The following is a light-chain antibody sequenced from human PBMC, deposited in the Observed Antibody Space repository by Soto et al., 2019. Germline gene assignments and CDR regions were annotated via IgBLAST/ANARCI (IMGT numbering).Light chain of an antibody. CDR3: QQYYSFPVT. V-gene: IGKV1-5*01. CDR1: QTISSW. J-gene: IGKJ4*01. CDR2: GAS. Sequence: DIQMTQSPSTLSGSVGDRVTITCRASQTISSWLAWYQQKPGKAPKLLIFGASTLQSGVPSRFSGSGSGTNFTLTISFLESVDCATYYCQQYYSFPVTFGGGTKLDI.